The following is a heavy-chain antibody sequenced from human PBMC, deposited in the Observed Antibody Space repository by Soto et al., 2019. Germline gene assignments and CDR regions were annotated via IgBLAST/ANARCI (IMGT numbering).Heavy chain of an antibody. CDR2: IRHDGSQK. V-gene: IGHV3-7*01. D-gene: IGHD6-19*01. J-gene: IGHJ3*02. CDR3: TRDISPRNGGVWYDAFDI. CDR1: GFTFRDYW. Sequence: EVQVVASGGNLVQPGGSLRLSCAASGFTFRDYWMTWVLQAPGKGLEWLANIRHDGSQKYYVDSVKGRFTISRDNAKNSLFLQMDSLRAEDTAVYYCTRDISPRNGGVWYDAFDIWGQGTMVTVSS.